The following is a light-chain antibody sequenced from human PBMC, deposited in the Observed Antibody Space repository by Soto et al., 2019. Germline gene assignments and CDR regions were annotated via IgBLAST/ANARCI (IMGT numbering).Light chain of an antibody. V-gene: IGLV1-40*01. CDR1: RSNIGAGYD. CDR3: QSFDSSLNGVV. CDR2: DDT. Sequence: QAVVTQPPSVSGAPGQRVTIPCTGNRSNIGAGYDVHWYRQLSGTAPKLLIYDDTSRPSGVPDRFSGSKSVTSASLTITGLQAEDEAAYYCQSFDSSLNGVVFGGGTKLTVL. J-gene: IGLJ3*02.